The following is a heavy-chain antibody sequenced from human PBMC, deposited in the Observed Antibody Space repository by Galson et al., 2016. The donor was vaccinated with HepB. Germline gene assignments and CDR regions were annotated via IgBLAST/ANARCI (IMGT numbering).Heavy chain of an antibody. D-gene: IGHD4-23*01. CDR3: AKDPTTVVTQIFDY. J-gene: IGHJ4*02. CDR2: ISWNSGNI. Sequence: SLRLSCAASGFTFDDYAMHWVRQAPGKGLEWVSGISWNSGNIGYADSVKGRFTISRDNAKNSLFLQMNSLRPEDTAFYYCAKDPTTVVTQIFDYWGQGTLVTVSS. V-gene: IGHV3-9*01. CDR1: GFTFDDYA.